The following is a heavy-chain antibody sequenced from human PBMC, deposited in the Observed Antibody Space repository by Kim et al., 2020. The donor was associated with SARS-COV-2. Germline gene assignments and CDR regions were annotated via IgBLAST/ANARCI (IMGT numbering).Heavy chain of an antibody. CDR2: ISYDGSNK. D-gene: IGHD6-6*01. CDR1: GFTFSSYG. V-gene: IGHV3-30*18. J-gene: IGHJ4*02. Sequence: GGSLRLSCAASGFTFSSYGMHWVRQAPGKGLEWVAVISYDGSNKYYADSVKGRFTISRDNSKNTLYLQMNSLRAEDTAVYYCAKDRPTYSSSSGFFDYWGQGTLVTVSS. CDR3: AKDRPTYSSSSGFFDY.